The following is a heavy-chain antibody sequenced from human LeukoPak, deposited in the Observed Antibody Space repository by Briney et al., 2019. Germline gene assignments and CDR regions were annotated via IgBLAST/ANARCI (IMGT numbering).Heavy chain of an antibody. CDR1: GFTFSSYA. CDR3: AKDSVFSYYVSGSYRYFDY. Sequence: GGSLRLSCAATGFTFSSYAMHWVRQAPGKGLEWVALISYDGSDKYYADSVKGRFTISRDNSKNTLYMQMNSLRDEDTAVYYCAKDSVFSYYVSGSYRYFDYWGQGTLVTVSS. J-gene: IGHJ4*02. V-gene: IGHV3-30*18. D-gene: IGHD3-10*01. CDR2: ISYDGSDK.